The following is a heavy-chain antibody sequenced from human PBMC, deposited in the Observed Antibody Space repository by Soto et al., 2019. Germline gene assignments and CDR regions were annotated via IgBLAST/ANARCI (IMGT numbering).Heavy chain of an antibody. CDR3: ASRPSKSGYGSNYYFDY. J-gene: IGHJ4*02. CDR2: IYYSGST. Sequence: PSETLSLTCTVSGGSVSSGSYYWSWIRQPPGKGLEWIGYIYYSGSTNYNPSLKSRVTISVDTSKNQFSLKLSSVTAADTAVYYCASRPSKSGYGSNYYFDYWGQGTLVTVSS. CDR1: GGSVSSGSYY. D-gene: IGHD5-12*01. V-gene: IGHV4-61*01.